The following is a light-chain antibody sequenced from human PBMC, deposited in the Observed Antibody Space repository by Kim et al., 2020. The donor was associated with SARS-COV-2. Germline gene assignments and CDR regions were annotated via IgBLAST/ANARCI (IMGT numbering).Light chain of an antibody. J-gene: IGKJ5*01. V-gene: IGKV1-17*01. CDR2: GAS. CDR1: QDIRND. Sequence: DIQMTQSPSSLSASVGDRVTITCRASQDIRNDLGWYQQNPGRAPKRLIYGASSLQSGVPSRFSDSGSGTEFTLTISSVQHEDFATYFWLQHSTFPLTFGQGTRLEIK. CDR3: LQHSTFPLT.